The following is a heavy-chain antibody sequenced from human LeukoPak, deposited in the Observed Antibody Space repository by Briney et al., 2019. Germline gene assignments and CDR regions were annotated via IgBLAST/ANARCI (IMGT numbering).Heavy chain of an antibody. CDR2: INPKSGGT. Sequence: ASVKVSCKASGYTITAYYIHWVRQAPGQGLEWMGQINPKSGGTKYAQKFQGRVTMTRDTSSNTAYMELSGLRSDDTTMYYCAXDWTGGSHDXWGXGXLVTXSS. CDR1: GYTITAYY. V-gene: IGHV1-2*06. J-gene: IGHJ4*01. D-gene: IGHD1-26*01. CDR3: AXDWTGGSHDX.